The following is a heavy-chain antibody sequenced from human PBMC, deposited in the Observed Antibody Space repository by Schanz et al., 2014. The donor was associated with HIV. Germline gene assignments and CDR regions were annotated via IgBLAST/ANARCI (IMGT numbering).Heavy chain of an antibody. CDR3: ARDFFADGDLFYYDYYGMDV. CDR2: ISPGGDTI. D-gene: IGHD4-17*01. J-gene: IGHJ6*02. V-gene: IGHV3-48*01. CDR1: GFTFSSYS. Sequence: EVQLVESGGGLVQPGGSLRLSCAASGFTFSSYSMNWVRQAPGKGLEWVSYISPGGDTIYYAESVKGRFTISRDNSKNTLYLQMNSLRAEDTAVYYCARDFFADGDLFYYDYYGMDVWGQGTTVTVSS.